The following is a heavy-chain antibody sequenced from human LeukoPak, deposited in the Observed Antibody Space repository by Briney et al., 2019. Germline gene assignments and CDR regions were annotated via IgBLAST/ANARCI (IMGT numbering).Heavy chain of an antibody. CDR2: IKQDGSEK. V-gene: IGHV3-7*01. D-gene: IGHD5-18*01. J-gene: IGHJ4*02. CDR1: GFTFSRYW. CDR3: ARDRRYSYGSFDY. Sequence: PGGSLSLSCAASGFTFSRYWMSWVGQAPGKGLEWMANIKQDGSEKYYVDSVKGRFTISRDNDKNSLYLQMNSLRAEDTAVYYCARDRRYSYGSFDYWGQGTLVTVSS.